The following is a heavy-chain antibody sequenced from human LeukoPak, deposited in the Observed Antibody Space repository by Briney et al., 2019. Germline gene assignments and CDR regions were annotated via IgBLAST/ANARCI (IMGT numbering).Heavy chain of an antibody. CDR1: GFTFSSYS. CDR2: ISTSSSYI. CDR3: ARGGYCSGGSCYSYGYFDY. J-gene: IGHJ4*02. Sequence: GGSLRLSCAASGFTFSSYSMNWVRQAPGKGLEWVSSISTSSSYIYYADSVKGRFTISRDNAKNSLYLQMNSLRAGDTAVYYCARGGYCSGGSCYSYGYFDYWGQGTLVTVSS. V-gene: IGHV3-21*01. D-gene: IGHD2-15*01.